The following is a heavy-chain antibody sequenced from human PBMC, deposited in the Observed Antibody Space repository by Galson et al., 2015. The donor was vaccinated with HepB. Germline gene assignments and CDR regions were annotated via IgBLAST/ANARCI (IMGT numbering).Heavy chain of an antibody. CDR1: GFTFSTYG. Sequence: SLRLSCAASGFTFSTYGMHWVRQAPGKGLEWVALISNDGRNKYYADSVKGRFTISRDNSKNTLYLQMSNLSPEDTAVYYCAKPNRPLRIIMVRGVFSPYYYYGMDVWGQGTTVTVSS. D-gene: IGHD3-10*01. J-gene: IGHJ6*02. CDR2: ISNDGRNK. CDR3: AKPNRPLRIIMVRGVFSPYYYYGMDV. V-gene: IGHV3-30*18.